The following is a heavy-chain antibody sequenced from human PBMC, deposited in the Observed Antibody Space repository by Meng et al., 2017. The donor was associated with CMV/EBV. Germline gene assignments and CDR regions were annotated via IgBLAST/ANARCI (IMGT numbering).Heavy chain of an antibody. CDR3: ARDRSQYCGGDCYYPYYYYGMDV. V-gene: IGHV3-11*01. CDR1: GFTVSSNY. J-gene: IGHJ6*02. D-gene: IGHD2-21*01. Sequence: GESLKISCAASGFTVSSNYMSWIRQAPGKGLEWVSYISSSGSTIYYADSVKGRFTISRDNAKNSLYLQMNSLRAEDTAVYYCARDRSQYCGGDCYYPYYYYGMDVWGQGTTVTVSS. CDR2: ISSSGSTI.